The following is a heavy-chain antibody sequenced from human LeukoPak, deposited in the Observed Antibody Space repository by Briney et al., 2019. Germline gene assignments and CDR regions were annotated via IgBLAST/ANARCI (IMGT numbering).Heavy chain of an antibody. V-gene: IGHV3-30*02. Sequence: PGGSLRLSCAASGFTFSSYGMHWVRQAPGKGLEWVAFIRYDGSNKYYADSVKGRFTISRDNSKNTLYLQMNSLRAEDTAVYYCAKDFGYSGYDYYYYGMDVWGQGTTVTVSS. D-gene: IGHD5-12*01. CDR2: IRYDGSNK. CDR3: AKDFGYSGYDYYYYGMDV. CDR1: GFTFSSYG. J-gene: IGHJ6*02.